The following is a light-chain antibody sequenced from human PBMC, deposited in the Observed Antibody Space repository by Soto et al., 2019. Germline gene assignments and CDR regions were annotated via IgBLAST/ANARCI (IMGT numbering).Light chain of an antibody. V-gene: IGLV2-8*01. J-gene: IGLJ1*01. CDR2: EVT. CDR3: AAWDDSLNGPFV. CDR1: SSDVGFYNF. Sequence: QSVLTQPPSASGSPGQSLTISCTGTSSDVGFYNFVSWYQQRPGKAPKLVIYEVTKRPSGVPDRFSGSKSGSTASLTVSGLQADDEADYYCAAWDDSLNGPFVFGIGTKVTVL.